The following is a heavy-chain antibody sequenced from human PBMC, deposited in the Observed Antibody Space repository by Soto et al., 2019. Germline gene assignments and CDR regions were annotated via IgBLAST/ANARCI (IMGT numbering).Heavy chain of an antibody. CDR1: GFTFSSYW. V-gene: IGHV3-74*01. CDR3: ARVRRDDYGDDDAFDI. D-gene: IGHD4-17*01. Sequence: GGSLRLSCAASGFTFSSYWMHWVRQAPGKGLVWVSRINSDGSSTSYADSVKGRFTISRDNAKNTRYLQMNSLRAEDTAVYYCARVRRDDYGDDDAFDIWGQGTMVTVSS. J-gene: IGHJ3*02. CDR2: INSDGSST.